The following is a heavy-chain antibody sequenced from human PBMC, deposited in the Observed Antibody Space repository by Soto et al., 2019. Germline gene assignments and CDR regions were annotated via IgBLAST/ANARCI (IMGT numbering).Heavy chain of an antibody. CDR2: TYYRSKWYN. J-gene: IGHJ4*02. Sequence: PSQTLSLTCAISGDSVSSNSAAWNWIRQSPSRGLEWLGRTYYRSKWYNDYAVSVKSRITINPDTSKNQFSLQLNSVTPEDTAVYYCASSYYDSSGYYSGALDYWGQGTLVTVSS. V-gene: IGHV6-1*01. D-gene: IGHD3-22*01. CDR3: ASSYYDSSGYYSGALDY. CDR1: GDSVSSNSAA.